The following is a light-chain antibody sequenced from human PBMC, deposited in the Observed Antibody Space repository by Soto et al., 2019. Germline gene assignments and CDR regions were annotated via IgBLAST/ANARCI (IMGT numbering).Light chain of an antibody. CDR3: SSYTSSSTLVV. V-gene: IGLV2-14*01. CDR2: DVS. Sequence: QSALTQPASVSGSPGQSLTISCTGTSSDIGGYNYVSWYQQHPGKAPKVMIYDVSNRPSGISNRFSGSKSGNTASLTISGLQAEDEADYYCSSYTSSSTLVVFGGGTKLTVL. J-gene: IGLJ3*02. CDR1: SSDIGGYNY.